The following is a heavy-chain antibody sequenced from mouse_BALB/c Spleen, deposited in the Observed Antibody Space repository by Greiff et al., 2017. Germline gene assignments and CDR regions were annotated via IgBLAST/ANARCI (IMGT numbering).Heavy chain of an antibody. CDR1: GFAFSSYD. CDR3: ARSTPFAY. V-gene: IGHV5-12-1*01. J-gene: IGHJ3*01. Sequence: EVQRVESGGGLVKPGGSLKLSCAASGFAFSSYDMSWVRQTPEKRLEWVAYISSGGGSTYYPDTVKGRFTISRDNAKNTLYLQMSSLKSEDTAMYYCARSTPFAYWGQGTLVTVSA. CDR2: ISSGGGST. D-gene: IGHD2-1*01.